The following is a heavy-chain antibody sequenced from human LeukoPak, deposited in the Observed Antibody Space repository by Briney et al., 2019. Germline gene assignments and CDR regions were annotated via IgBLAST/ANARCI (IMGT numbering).Heavy chain of an antibody. CDR2: ISAYNGNT. J-gene: IGHJ4*02. CDR3: ARDLGVLRFLEWLPLY. CDR1: GYTFTSYG. Sequence: ASVKVSCKASGYTFTSYGISWVRQAPGQGLEWMGWISAYNGNTNYAQKLQGRVTMTTDTSTSTAYMELRSLRSDDTAVYYCARDLGVLRFLEWLPLYWGQGTLVTVSS. D-gene: IGHD3-3*01. V-gene: IGHV1-18*01.